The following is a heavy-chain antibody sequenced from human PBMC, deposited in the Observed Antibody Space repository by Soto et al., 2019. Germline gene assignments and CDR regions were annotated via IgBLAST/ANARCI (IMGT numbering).Heavy chain of an antibody. V-gene: IGHV4-31*03. J-gene: IGHJ4*02. CDR1: GGSISSGGYY. Sequence: SETLSLTCTFSGGSISSGGYYWNWIRQHPGKGLEWIAYIYYSGSTYYNPSLKSRLTISVDTSRNQFSLKLTSLTAADTAIYYCARSSTTFFYFDYWGQGALVTVSS. CDR2: IYYSGST. CDR3: ARSSTTFFYFDY. D-gene: IGHD2-2*01.